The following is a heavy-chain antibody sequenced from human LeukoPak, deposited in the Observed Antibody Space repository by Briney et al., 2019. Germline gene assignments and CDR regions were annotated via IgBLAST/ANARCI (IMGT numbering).Heavy chain of an antibody. V-gene: IGHV3-74*01. CDR2: INTDGSST. CDR1: GFTFSSYW. CDR3: ARDFERIAARPGYFQH. J-gene: IGHJ1*01. Sequence: GGSLRLSCAASGFTFSSYWMHWVRQAPGTGLVWVSRINTDGSSTSYADSVKGRFTISRDNVKNTLYLQMNSLRAEDTAVYYCARDFERIAARPGYFQHWGQGTLVTVSS. D-gene: IGHD6-6*01.